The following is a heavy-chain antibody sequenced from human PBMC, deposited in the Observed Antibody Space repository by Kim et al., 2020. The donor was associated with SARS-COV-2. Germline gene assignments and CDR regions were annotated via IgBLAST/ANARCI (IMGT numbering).Heavy chain of an antibody. V-gene: IGHV3-30*18. Sequence: GGSLRLSCAASGFIFRNSGMHWVRQAPGKGLEWVAVISYDGPDKYYRDSVQGRFTISRDNSKNTLFLQVDSHRVDDAAIYYCAKAAPTNYAMDVWGQGATVTVSS. CDR2: ISYDGPDK. D-gene: IGHD6-25*01. CDR1: GFIFRNSG. J-gene: IGHJ6*02. CDR3: AKAAPTNYAMDV.